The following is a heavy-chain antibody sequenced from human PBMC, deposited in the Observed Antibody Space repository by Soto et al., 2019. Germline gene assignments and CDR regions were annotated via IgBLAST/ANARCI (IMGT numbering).Heavy chain of an antibody. J-gene: IGHJ5*02. V-gene: IGHV1-46*01. CDR3: VRRHVSATGIDWFDP. CDR2: INPSGGGT. D-gene: IGHD6-13*01. Sequence: QVQLVQFGAEVKQPGASVKVSCKASGYTFTSWYIHWVRQAPGQGLEWMGIINPSGGGTTYAQKFQGRVTMTRDTSTSTVYMELSSLRFEDTAVYYCVRRHVSATGIDWFDPWGQGTLVTVSS. CDR1: GYTFTSWY.